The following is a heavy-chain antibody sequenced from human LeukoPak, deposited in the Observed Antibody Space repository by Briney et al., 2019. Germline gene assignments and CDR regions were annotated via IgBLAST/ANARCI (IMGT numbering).Heavy chain of an antibody. J-gene: IGHJ5*02. Sequence: GGSLRLSCAASGFTFSSYAMHWVRQAPGKGLGWVAVISYDGSNKYYADSVKGRFTISRDNSKNTLYLQMNSLRAEDTAVYYCARDEGNSQTNWFDPWGQGTLVTVSS. D-gene: IGHD2-21*01. V-gene: IGHV3-30-3*01. CDR2: ISYDGSNK. CDR1: GFTFSSYA. CDR3: ARDEGNSQTNWFDP.